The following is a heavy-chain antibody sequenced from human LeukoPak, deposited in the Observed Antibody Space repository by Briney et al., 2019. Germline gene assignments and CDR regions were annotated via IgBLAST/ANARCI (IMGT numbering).Heavy chain of an antibody. CDR1: GGSISGYY. CDR3: ARAAVLTGYYYIMDV. Sequence: SETLSLTCTVSGGSISGYYWSWIRQPPGKGLEWIGYIHYSGSTNYNPSLKSRVTMSVDTSKNQFSLKLSSVTAADTAVYYCARAAVLTGYYYIMDVWGQGTTVTVSS. D-gene: IGHD3-16*01. V-gene: IGHV4-59*08. J-gene: IGHJ6*02. CDR2: IHYSGST.